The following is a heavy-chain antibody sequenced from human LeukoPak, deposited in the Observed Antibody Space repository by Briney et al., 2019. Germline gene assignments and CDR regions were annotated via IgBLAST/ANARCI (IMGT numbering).Heavy chain of an antibody. V-gene: IGHV1-18*01. J-gene: IGHJ6*03. D-gene: IGHD3-9*01. CDR2: ISAYNGNT. CDR3: ARDRNPKTYYDILTGPRYYMDV. Sequence: ASVKVSCKASGYTFTSYGISWVRQAPGQGLECMGWISAYNGNTNYAQKLQGRVTMTTDTSTSTAYMELRSLRSDDTAVYYCARDRNPKTYYDILTGPRYYMDVWGKGTTVTISS. CDR1: GYTFTSYG.